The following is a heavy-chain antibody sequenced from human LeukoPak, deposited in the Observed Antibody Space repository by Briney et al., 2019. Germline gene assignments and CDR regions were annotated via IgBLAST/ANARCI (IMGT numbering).Heavy chain of an antibody. J-gene: IGHJ4*02. V-gene: IGHV4-34*01. CDR1: GGSFSGYY. Sequence: SETLSLTCAVYGGSFSGYYWSRIRQPPGKGLEWIGEINHSGSTNYNPSLKSRVTISVDTSKNQFSLKLSSVTAADTAVYYCARTWSWSNFDYWGQGTLVTVSS. CDR2: INHSGST. D-gene: IGHD6-13*01. CDR3: ARTWSWSNFDY.